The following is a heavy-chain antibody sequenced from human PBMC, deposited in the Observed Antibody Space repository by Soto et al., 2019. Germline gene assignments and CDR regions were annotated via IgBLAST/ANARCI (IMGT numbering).Heavy chain of an antibody. CDR2: IKKKAEGGTT. J-gene: IGHJ4*02. CDR3: ATETLPMSRGGLDY. V-gene: IGHV3-15*01. CDR1: ALTFSDAW. D-gene: IGHD3-10*01. Sequence: GVSRRLSCAPSALTFSDAWMSWVRQVPGKGLGWVGRIKKKAEGGTTDYAAPVKGRFTISRDDFRNTLYLQLNNLKTEDTAVYYWATETLPMSRGGLDYWGQGTLVTVSS.